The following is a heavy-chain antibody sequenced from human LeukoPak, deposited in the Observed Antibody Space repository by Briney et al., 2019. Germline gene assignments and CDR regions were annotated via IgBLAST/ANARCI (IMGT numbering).Heavy chain of an antibody. CDR1: GGSISSSSYY. J-gene: IGHJ4*02. D-gene: IGHD3-9*01. Sequence: PSETQSLTCTVSGGSISSSSYYWGWIRQPPGKGLEWIGSIYYSGSTYYNPSLKSRVTISVDTSKNQFSLKLSSVTAADTAVYYCARVFGYFDWFVDYWGQGTLVTVSS. CDR2: IYYSGST. V-gene: IGHV4-39*07. CDR3: ARVFGYFDWFVDY.